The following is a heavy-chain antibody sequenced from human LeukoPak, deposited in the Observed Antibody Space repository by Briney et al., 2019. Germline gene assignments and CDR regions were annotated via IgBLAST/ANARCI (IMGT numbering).Heavy chain of an antibody. CDR3: ARVGKNYYGSGSYYEFDY. CDR2: ISSSGSTI. Sequence: GGSLRLSCAASGFTFSSYEMNWVRQAPGKGLEWVSYISSSGSTIYYADSVKGRFTISRDNAKNSLYLQMNSLRAEDTAVYYCARVGKNYYGSGSYYEFDYWGQGTLVTVSS. CDR1: GFTFSSYE. J-gene: IGHJ4*02. V-gene: IGHV3-48*03. D-gene: IGHD3-10*01.